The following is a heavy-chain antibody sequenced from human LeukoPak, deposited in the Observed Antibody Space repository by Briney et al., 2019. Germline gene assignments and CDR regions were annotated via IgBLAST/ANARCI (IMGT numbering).Heavy chain of an antibody. J-gene: IGHJ4*02. D-gene: IGHD6-19*01. V-gene: IGHV6-1*01. CDR2: TYYRSKWYN. Sequence: SQTLSLTCAISGDTVSSNSAAWNWIRQSPSRGLEWLGRTYYRSKWYNDYAVSVKSRITINPDTSKNQFSLQLNSVTPEDTAVYYCARAEYSSGWLEVDYWGQGTLVTVSS. CDR3: ARAEYSSGWLEVDY. CDR1: GDTVSSNSAA.